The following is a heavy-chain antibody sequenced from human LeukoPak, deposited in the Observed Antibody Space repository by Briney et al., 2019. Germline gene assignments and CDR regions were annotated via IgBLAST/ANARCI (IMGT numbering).Heavy chain of an antibody. CDR1: GYSISSGTYY. CDR2: IYHSGST. J-gene: IGHJ5*02. V-gene: IGHV4-38-2*02. D-gene: IGHD3-9*01. CDR3: AREGLRYFQNWFDP. Sequence: SQTLSLTCTVSGYSISSGTYYWTWIRQPPGKGLEWIGSIYHSGSTYYNPSLKSRVTISVDTSKNQFSLKLSSVTAADTAVYYCAREGLRYFQNWFDPWGQGTLVTVSS.